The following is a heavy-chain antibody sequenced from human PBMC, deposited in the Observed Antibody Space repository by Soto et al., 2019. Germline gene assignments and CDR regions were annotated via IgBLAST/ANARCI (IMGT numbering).Heavy chain of an antibody. V-gene: IGHV3-30*18. D-gene: IGHD2-15*01. Sequence: GGSLRLSCAASGFTFSSYGMHWVRQAPGNGLEWVAVISYDGSNKYYADSEKGRFTISRDNSKNTLYLQMNSLRAEDTDVYYCVNVNGAARHSSGGSCYGGYFDYWGHGTLVTVAS. CDR3: VNVNGAARHSSGGSCYGGYFDY. CDR1: GFTFSSYG. J-gene: IGHJ4*01. CDR2: ISYDGSNK.